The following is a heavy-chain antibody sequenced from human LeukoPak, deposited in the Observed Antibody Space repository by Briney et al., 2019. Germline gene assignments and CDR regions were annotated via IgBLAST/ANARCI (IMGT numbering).Heavy chain of an antibody. CDR1: GASISGNL. V-gene: IGHV4-34*01. J-gene: IGHJ4*02. CDR3: ARQTGAGLFILP. D-gene: IGHD3-3*01. CDR2: INHSGST. Sequence: SETLSLTCTVSGASISGNLWTWTRQPPGKGLEWIGEINHSGSTNYNPSLKSRVTISVDTSKNQFSLILTSVTAADTAVYYCARQTGAGLFILPGGQGTLVTVSS.